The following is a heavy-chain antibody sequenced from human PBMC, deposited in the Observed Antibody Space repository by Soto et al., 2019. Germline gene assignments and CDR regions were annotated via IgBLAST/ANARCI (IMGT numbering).Heavy chain of an antibody. CDR1: GFTFSSYA. J-gene: IGHJ4*02. Sequence: GGSLRLSCAASGFTFSSYAMSWVRQAPGKGLEWVSAISGSGSTTYYADSVKGRFTISRDNAKNSLYLQMNSLRAEDTAVYYCARDYYDSSGYYYFDYWGQGTLVTVSS. CDR3: ARDYYDSSGYYYFDY. V-gene: IGHV3-23*01. D-gene: IGHD3-22*01. CDR2: ISGSGSTT.